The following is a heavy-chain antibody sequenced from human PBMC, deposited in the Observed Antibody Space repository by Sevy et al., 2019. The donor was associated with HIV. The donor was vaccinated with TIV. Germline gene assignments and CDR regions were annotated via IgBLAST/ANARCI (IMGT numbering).Heavy chain of an antibody. CDR2: IVVGSGNT. J-gene: IGHJ6*02. V-gene: IGHV1-58*01. CDR1: GFTFTSSA. Sequence: ASGKVSCKASGFTFTSSAVQWVRQARGQRLEWIGWIVVGSGNTNYAQKFQERVTITRDMSTSTAYMELSSLRSEDTAVYYWAAARTWSGYYRGGYYYYGMDVWGQGTTVTVSS. CDR3: AAARTWSGYYRGGYYYYGMDV. D-gene: IGHD3-3*01.